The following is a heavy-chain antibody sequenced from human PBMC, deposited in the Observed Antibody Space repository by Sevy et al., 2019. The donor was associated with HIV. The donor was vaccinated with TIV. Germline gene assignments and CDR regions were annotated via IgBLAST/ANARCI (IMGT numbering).Heavy chain of an antibody. V-gene: IGHV3-23*01. Sequence: GGSLRLSCAASGFTFSSYAMSRVRQAPWKGLEWVSAISGSSGSTYYADSVKGRFTISRDNSKNTLYLQMNSLRAEDTAVYYCAKAPKPTYYYGSGSAGDYWGQGTLVTVSS. D-gene: IGHD3-10*01. CDR3: AKAPKPTYYYGSGSAGDY. CDR2: ISGSSGST. CDR1: GFTFSSYA. J-gene: IGHJ4*02.